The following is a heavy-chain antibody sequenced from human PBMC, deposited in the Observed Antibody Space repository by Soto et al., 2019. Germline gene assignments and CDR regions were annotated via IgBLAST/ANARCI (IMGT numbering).Heavy chain of an antibody. CDR2: ISYDGSNK. CDR3: AKDGRLPTIFGVVITGDYYYGMDV. CDR1: GFTFSSYG. V-gene: IGHV3-30*18. J-gene: IGHJ6*02. D-gene: IGHD3-3*01. Sequence: GGSLRLSCAASGFTFSSYGMHWVRQAPGKGLEWVAVISYDGSNKYYADSVKGRFTISRDNSKNTLYLQMNSLRAEDTAVYYCAKDGRLPTIFGVVITGDYYYGMDVWGQGTTVTVSS.